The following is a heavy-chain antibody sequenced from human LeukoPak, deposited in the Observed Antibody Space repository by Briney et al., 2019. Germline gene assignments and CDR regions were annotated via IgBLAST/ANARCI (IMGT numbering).Heavy chain of an antibody. V-gene: IGHV3-23*01. J-gene: IGHJ3*02. CDR2: ISGSGGST. CDR3: AKDRSYGSGSYWFWSDAFDI. D-gene: IGHD3-10*01. Sequence: GGSLRLSCAASGFTFSSYGMSWVRQAPGKGLEWVSAISGSGGSTYYADSVKGRFTISRDNSKNTLYLQMNSLRAEDTAVYYCAKDRSYGSGSYWFWSDAFDIWGQGTIVTVSS. CDR1: GFTFSSYG.